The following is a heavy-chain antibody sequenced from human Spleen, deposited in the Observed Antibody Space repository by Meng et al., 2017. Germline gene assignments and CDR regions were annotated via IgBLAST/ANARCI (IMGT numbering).Heavy chain of an antibody. J-gene: IGHJ4*02. D-gene: IGHD6-19*01. Sequence: SVKVSCKASGGTFSSYTISWVRQAPGQGLEWMGRIIPILGIANYAQKLQGRVTMTTDTSTSTAYMELRSLRSDDTAVYYCARDSGNKPSSGWYQPAFDYWGQGTLVTVSS. CDR2: IIPILGIA. CDR3: ARDSGNKPSSGWYQPAFDY. CDR1: GGTFSSYT. V-gene: IGHV1-69*04.